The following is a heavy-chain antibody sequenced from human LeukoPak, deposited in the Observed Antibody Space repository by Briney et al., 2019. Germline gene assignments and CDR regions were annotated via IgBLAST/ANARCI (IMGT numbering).Heavy chain of an antibody. CDR3: ARQYCSSTSCYPNWFDP. D-gene: IGHD2-2*01. CDR2: IYHSGST. CDR1: GGSISSGGYS. V-gene: IGHV4-30-2*01. Sequence: SETLSLTCAVSGGSISSGGYSWSWIRQPPGRGLEWIGYIYHSGSTYYNPSLKSRVTIPVDRSKNQFSLKLSSVTAADTAVYYCARQYCSSTSCYPNWFDPWGQGTLVTVSS. J-gene: IGHJ5*02.